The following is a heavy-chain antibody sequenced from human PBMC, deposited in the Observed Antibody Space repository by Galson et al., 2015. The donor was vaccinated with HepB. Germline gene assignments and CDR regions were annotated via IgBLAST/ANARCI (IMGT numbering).Heavy chain of an antibody. J-gene: IGHJ4*02. CDR1: RFTFSSYA. V-gene: IGHV3-23*01. CDR3: ARDPLLGWYRYFDY. D-gene: IGHD6-13*01. Sequence: SLRLSCAASRFTFSSYAMSWVRQAPGKGLEWASAISGSGGSTYYADSVKGRFTISRDNSKNTLYLQTNSLRAEDTAVYYCARDPLLGWYRYFDYWGQGTLVTVSS. CDR2: ISGSGGST.